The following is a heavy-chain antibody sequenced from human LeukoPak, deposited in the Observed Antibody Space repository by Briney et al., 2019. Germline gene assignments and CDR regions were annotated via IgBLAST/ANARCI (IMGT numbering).Heavy chain of an antibody. D-gene: IGHD6-19*01. CDR1: GYTFTGYY. CDR3: ARQYSSGWPLFDY. V-gene: IGHV1-2*02. Sequence: ASVKVSCKTSGYTFTGYYIHWVRQAPGQGLEWVGWMNSNSGDTNYAPKFRGRVTMTRDTSIGTAYMELSSLTSDDTALYYCARQYSSGWPLFDYWAQGTPVTVSS. CDR2: MNSNSGDT. J-gene: IGHJ4*02.